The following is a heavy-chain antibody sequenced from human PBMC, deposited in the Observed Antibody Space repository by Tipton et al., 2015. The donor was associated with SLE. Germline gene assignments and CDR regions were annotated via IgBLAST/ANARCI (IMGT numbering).Heavy chain of an antibody. CDR2: ISGSGGTT. Sequence: SLRLSCAASGFTFSTYGMTWVRQAPGKGLEWVSAISGSGGTTYYADSVKGRFTISRDNSKNTLSLQMNSLRVEDTAVYYCAKDAPSSSGWFFDYWGQGTPVTVSS. V-gene: IGHV3-23*01. J-gene: IGHJ4*02. CDR1: GFTFSTYG. CDR3: AKDAPSSSGWFFDY. D-gene: IGHD6-19*01.